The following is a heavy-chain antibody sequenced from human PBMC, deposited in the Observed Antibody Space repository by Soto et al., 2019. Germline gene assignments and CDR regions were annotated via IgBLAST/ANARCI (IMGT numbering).Heavy chain of an antibody. J-gene: IGHJ6*02. D-gene: IGHD1-26*01. CDR3: GKGRSYYYYYGVDV. CDR2: ISYDGSNK. Sequence: GGSLRLSCAASGFTFSSYGMHWVRQAPGKGLEWVAVISYDGSNKYYADSVKGRFTISRDNSKNTLYLQMNNQKDEDTEVFYCGKGRSYYYYYGVDVWGQGTTVTVSS. V-gene: IGHV3-30*18. CDR1: GFTFSSYG.